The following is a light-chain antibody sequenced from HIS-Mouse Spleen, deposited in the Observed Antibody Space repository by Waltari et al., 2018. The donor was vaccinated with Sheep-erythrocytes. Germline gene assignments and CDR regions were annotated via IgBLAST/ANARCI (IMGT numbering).Light chain of an antibody. CDR1: QGISSW. CDR2: AAS. Sequence: DIQMTQSPSSVSASVGDRVTITCRASQGISSWLAWSQQKPGKAPKLLIYAASSLQSGVPSRFSCSGSGTDFTLTISSLQPEDFATYYCQQANSFPITFGQGTRLEIK. V-gene: IGKV1-12*01. J-gene: IGKJ5*01. CDR3: QQANSFPIT.